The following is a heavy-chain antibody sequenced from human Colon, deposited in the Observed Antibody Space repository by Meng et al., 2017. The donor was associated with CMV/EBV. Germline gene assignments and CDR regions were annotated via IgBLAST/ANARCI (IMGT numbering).Heavy chain of an antibody. V-gene: IGHV3-64*01. Sequence: EVQVLESWGGLVQPGGYLRLSCVASGFTFNTYPMHWVRQAPGKGLEHVSGISANGDNTPYASSVKDRFIVSRDNLKNTLYLQMGSLRPDDTGVYYCARVVSGDFDYWGQGTLVTVSS. CDR1: GFTFNTYP. D-gene: IGHD3-10*01. J-gene: IGHJ4*02. CDR3: ARVVSGDFDY. CDR2: ISANGDNT.